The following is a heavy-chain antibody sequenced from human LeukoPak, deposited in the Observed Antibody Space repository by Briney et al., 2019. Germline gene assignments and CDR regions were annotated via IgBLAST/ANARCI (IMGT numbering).Heavy chain of an antibody. CDR2: INPKSGGT. D-gene: IGHD6-19*01. V-gene: IGHV1-2*02. J-gene: IGHJ4*02. CDR1: GYSFSDYY. Sequence: ASVKVSCKASGYSFSDYYIHWVRQAPGQGLEWMGWINPKSGGTNYVQKFQGRVTMTRDTSISTASMELSGLRSGDTAVYYCARVEVAGSVLDDFWGQGTLVIVSS. CDR3: ARVEVAGSVLDDF.